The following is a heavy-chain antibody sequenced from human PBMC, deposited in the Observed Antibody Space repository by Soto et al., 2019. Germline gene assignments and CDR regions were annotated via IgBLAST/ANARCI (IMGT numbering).Heavy chain of an antibody. J-gene: IGHJ5*02. V-gene: IGHV1-18*01. CDR2: ISAYNGNT. D-gene: IGHD3-10*01. CDR3: ARDHLYYYGSGTNNWFDP. Sequence: ASVKVSCKASGYTFTSHGISWVRQAPGQGLEWMGWISAYNGNTNYAQKLQGRVTMTTDTSTSTAYMELRSLRSDDTAVYYCARDHLYYYGSGTNNWFDPWGQGTLVTVSS. CDR1: GYTFTSHG.